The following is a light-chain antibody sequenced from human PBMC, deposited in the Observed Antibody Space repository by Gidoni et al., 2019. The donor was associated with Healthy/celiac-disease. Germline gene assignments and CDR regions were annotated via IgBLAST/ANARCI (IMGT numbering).Light chain of an antibody. CDR2: GAS. J-gene: IGKJ4*01. CDR1: QSVSSSY. Sequence: IVLTQSPGPLSLSPGERATLSCRASQSVSSSYLAWYQQKPGQPPRLLIYGASSRATGIPDRFSGSGSGTDFTLTISRLEPEDFAVYYCQQYGSSPLTFGGGTKVEIK. V-gene: IGKV3-20*01. CDR3: QQYGSSPLT.